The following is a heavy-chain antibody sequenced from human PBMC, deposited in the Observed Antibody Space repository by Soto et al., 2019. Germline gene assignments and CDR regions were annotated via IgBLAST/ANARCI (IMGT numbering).Heavy chain of an antibody. V-gene: IGHV3-30-3*01. Sequence: GGSLRLSCAASGFTFSSYAMHWVRQAPGKGLEWVAVISYDGSNKYYADSVKGRFTISRDNSKNTLYLQMNSLRAEDTAVYYCARARLGPEQRMDVWGQGTTVTVSS. CDR1: GFTFSSYA. CDR2: ISYDGSNK. D-gene: IGHD5-12*01. CDR3: ARARLGPEQRMDV. J-gene: IGHJ6*02.